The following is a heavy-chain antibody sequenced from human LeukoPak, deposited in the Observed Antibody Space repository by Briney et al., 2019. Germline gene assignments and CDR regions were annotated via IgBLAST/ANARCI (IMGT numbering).Heavy chain of an antibody. CDR2: IYPRDSDT. J-gene: IGHJ4*02. V-gene: IGHV5-51*01. CDR3: ARGFGELLYPFDH. Sequence: GESLKISCKGSGYRFTNYWIGWVRQMPGKGLEWMGIIYPRDSDTRYSPSFQGQVTISADKSISTAYLQWSSLKASDTAIYYCARGFGELLYPFDHWGQGTLVIVSS. CDR1: GYRFTNYW. D-gene: IGHD3-10*01.